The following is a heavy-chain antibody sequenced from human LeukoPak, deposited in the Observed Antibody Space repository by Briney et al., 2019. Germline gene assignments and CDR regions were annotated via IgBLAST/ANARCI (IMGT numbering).Heavy chain of an antibody. Sequence: SETLSLTCTVSGASISSSSWKWIRQSPGKGLESLGFISNNGKTKYKSSFEGRVSMSLDTSKSQFSLTLSSVTAADTAVYFCARRIYSGTVRHLLYSFMDVWGKGPTVIVS. CDR2: ISNNGKT. J-gene: IGHJ6*03. CDR1: GASISSSS. D-gene: IGHD2-21*01. V-gene: IGHV4-59*08. CDR3: ARRIYSGTVRHLLYSFMDV.